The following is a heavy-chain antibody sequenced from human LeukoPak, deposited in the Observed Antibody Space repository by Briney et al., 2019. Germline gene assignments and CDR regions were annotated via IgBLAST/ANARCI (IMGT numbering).Heavy chain of an antibody. V-gene: IGHV3-30*18. CDR2: ISYDGSNK. CDR3: AKDPQLWASGAFDI. D-gene: IGHD5-18*01. J-gene: IGHJ3*02. CDR1: GFTFSSYG. Sequence: GGSLRLSCAASGFTFSSYGMHWVRQAPGKGLEWVPVISYDGSNKYYADSVKGRFTISRDNSKNTLYLQMNSLRAEDTAVYYCAKDPQLWASGAFDIWGQGTMVTVSS.